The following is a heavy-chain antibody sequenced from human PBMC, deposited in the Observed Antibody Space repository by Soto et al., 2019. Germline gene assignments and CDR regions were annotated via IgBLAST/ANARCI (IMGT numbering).Heavy chain of an antibody. CDR1: GGSISSGGYY. J-gene: IGHJ5*02. CDR3: ARDSSGYLGFDP. D-gene: IGHD3-22*01. CDR2: IYYSGST. V-gene: IGHV4-31*03. Sequence: SETLSLTCTVSGGSISSGGYYWSWIRQHPGKGLEWIGYIYYSGSTYYNPSLKSRVTISVDTSKNQFSPKLSSVTAADTAVYYCARDSSGYLGFDPWGQGTLVTVSS.